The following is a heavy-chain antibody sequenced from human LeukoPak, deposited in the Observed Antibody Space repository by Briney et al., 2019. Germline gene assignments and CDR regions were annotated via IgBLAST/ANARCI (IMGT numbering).Heavy chain of an antibody. V-gene: IGHV3-21*01. CDR1: GFNFRSYS. Sequence: GGSLRLSCAASGFNFRSYSMNWVRQAPGKWLEWVSSISSSSTYIYYADSVKGRFTISRDNAENSLYLQMNSLRAEDTAVYYCAREMGATNFDYWGQGTLVTVSS. CDR3: AREMGATNFDY. D-gene: IGHD1-26*01. J-gene: IGHJ4*02. CDR2: ISSSSTYI.